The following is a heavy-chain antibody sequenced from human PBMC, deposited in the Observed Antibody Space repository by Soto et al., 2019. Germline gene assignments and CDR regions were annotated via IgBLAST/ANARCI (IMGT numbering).Heavy chain of an antibody. J-gene: IGHJ3*02. CDR1: GGSFSGYY. V-gene: IGHV4-34*01. D-gene: IGHD6-6*01. Sequence: SETLSLTCAVYGGSFSGYYWSWIRQPPGKGLEWIGEINHSGSTNYNPSLKSRVTISVDTSKNQFSLKLSSVTAADTAVYYCARGLRRSSSSFAFDIWGQGTMVTVSS. CDR2: INHSGST. CDR3: ARGLRRSSSSFAFDI.